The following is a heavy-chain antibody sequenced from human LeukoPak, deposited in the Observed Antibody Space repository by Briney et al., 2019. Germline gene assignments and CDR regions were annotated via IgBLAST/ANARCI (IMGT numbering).Heavy chain of an antibody. D-gene: IGHD3-22*01. CDR2: ISSSSSYI. CDR1: GFTFSSYS. J-gene: IGHJ3*02. Sequence: GGSLRLSCAASGFTFSSYSMNWVRQAPGKGLEWVSSISSSSSYIYYADSVKGRITISRDNAKNSLYLQMNSLRAEDTAVYYCAREGDYYDSSGYSPDAFDIWGQGTMVTVSS. CDR3: AREGDYYDSSGYSPDAFDI. V-gene: IGHV3-21*01.